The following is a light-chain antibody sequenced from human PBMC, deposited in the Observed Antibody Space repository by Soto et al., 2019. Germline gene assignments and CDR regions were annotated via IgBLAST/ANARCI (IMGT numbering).Light chain of an antibody. CDR1: QSVSSRY. Sequence: EIVMTHSPATLSLSPCERATLSLRASQSVSSRYLAWYQQKSGQAPRLLIYATSSRATDIPDRFIGYGSGTDFTLTISGLEPEDFAVYYCQQYGSSLSTFGQGTKVDIK. V-gene: IGKV3-20*01. J-gene: IGKJ1*01. CDR2: ATS. CDR3: QQYGSSLST.